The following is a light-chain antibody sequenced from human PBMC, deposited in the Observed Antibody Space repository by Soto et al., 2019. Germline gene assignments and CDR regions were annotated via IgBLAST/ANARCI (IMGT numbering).Light chain of an antibody. CDR3: QQYGSSPLT. CDR2: GAS. Sequence: EIVLTQSPGTLSLSPGERATLSCRASQSVSSSYLAWYQQNPGQAPRLLIYGASSRATGIPDRFSGSRSGTEFTLSISRREPEDFAVYYCQQYGSSPLTFGGGTKVEIK. J-gene: IGKJ4*01. CDR1: QSVSSSY. V-gene: IGKV3-20*01.